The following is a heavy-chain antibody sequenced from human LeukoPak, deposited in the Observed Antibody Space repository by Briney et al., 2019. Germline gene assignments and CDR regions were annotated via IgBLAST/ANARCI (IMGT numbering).Heavy chain of an antibody. CDR3: ARISSGWEPSNYNWFDP. J-gene: IGHJ5*02. Sequence: PSETLSLTCTVSGGSIISSSYYWGWIRQPPGKGLEWIGSIYYSGSTYYNPSLKSRVTISVDTSKNQFSLKLSSVTAADTAVYYCARISSGWEPSNYNWFDPWGQGTLVTVSS. CDR1: GGSIISSSYY. D-gene: IGHD6-19*01. V-gene: IGHV4-39*07. CDR2: IYYSGST.